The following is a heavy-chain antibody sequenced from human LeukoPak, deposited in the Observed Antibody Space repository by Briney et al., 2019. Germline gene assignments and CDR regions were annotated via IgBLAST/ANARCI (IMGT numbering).Heavy chain of an antibody. V-gene: IGHV4-59*10. CDR1: GGSFSGYY. CDR2: IYTSGST. Sequence: SETLSLTCAVYGGSFSGYYWSWIRQPAGKGLEWIGRIYTSGSTNYNPSLKSRVTMSVDTSKNQFSLKLSSVTAADTAVYYCASASSSSVGIDYWGQGTLVTVSS. CDR3: ASASSSSVGIDY. D-gene: IGHD6-6*01. J-gene: IGHJ4*02.